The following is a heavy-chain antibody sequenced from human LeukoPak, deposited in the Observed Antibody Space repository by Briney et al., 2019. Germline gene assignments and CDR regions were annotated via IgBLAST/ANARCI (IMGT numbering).Heavy chain of an antibody. CDR2: IKKDGSEK. CDR3: ARDLYRIVVVPHYFDY. J-gene: IGHJ4*02. D-gene: IGHD3-22*01. CDR1: GFTFSSYW. V-gene: IGHV3-7*01. Sequence: GGSLRLSCAASGFTFSSYWMSWVRQAPGKGLEWVANIKKDGSEKYYVDSVKGRFTVSRDNAKNSLYLQMNSLRAEDTAVYYCARDLYRIVVVPHYFDYWGQGTLVTVSS.